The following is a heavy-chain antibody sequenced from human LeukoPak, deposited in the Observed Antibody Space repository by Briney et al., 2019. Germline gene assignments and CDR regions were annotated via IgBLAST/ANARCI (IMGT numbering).Heavy chain of an antibody. CDR1: GFTFSSYW. V-gene: IGHV3-21*01. D-gene: IGHD2-15*01. CDR2: ISSGSGYI. Sequence: GGSLRLSCAASGFTFSSYWMSWVRQAPGKGLEWVSSISSGSGYIYYADSLKGRFTISRDNAKNSLFLQMNSLRVEDTAVYYCARKVEYCPAGSCYGGGFDCWGQGTLVTVSS. CDR3: ARKVEYCPAGSCYGGGFDC. J-gene: IGHJ4*02.